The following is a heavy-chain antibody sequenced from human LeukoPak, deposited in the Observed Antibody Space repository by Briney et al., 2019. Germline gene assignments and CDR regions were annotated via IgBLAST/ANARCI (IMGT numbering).Heavy chain of an antibody. V-gene: IGHV3-49*03. CDR2: IRCKGYGATT. CDR3: NKGPIQLRLYYGMDV. J-gene: IGHJ6*02. D-gene: IGHD5-18*01. Sequence: PGGSLTLSCTGSGFPLGDHAMSWLRQAPGKGLEGIGFIRCKGYGATTEYAAAVKGRFTILRNDSKSIAYPQKNRLKVQDTAGYSLNKGPIQLRLYYGMDVWGQRTTVIVS. CDR1: GFPLGDHA.